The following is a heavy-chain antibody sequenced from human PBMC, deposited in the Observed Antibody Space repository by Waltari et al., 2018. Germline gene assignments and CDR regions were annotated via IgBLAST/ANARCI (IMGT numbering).Heavy chain of an antibody. CDR3: AKTLWTQLWSTYDS. D-gene: IGHD5-18*01. Sequence: EVQLVESGGGLGQPGGSLRLSCAASGFTFSANAMNWVRQAPGKGLEWVSSITANGAEIVYADSVRGRFTISRDNSKNTLFLQMDSLRADDTAVYYCAKTLWTQLWSTYDSWGQGTLVTVSS. V-gene: IGHV3-23*04. CDR1: GFTFSANA. J-gene: IGHJ4*02. CDR2: ITANGAEI.